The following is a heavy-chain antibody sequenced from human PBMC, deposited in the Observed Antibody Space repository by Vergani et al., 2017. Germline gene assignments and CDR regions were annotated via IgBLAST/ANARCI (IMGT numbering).Heavy chain of an antibody. CDR3: ARDRPGIGAFDI. Sequence: QVQLVQSGAEVKKPGASVKVSCKASGYTFTGYYMHLFRQAPGQGLEWMGWINPNNGGTNYAQKFQGRVIMTSDTSIITVYMELSRLRSDDTAVYYCARDRPGIGAFDIWGQGTMVTVSS. D-gene: IGHD3-10*01. J-gene: IGHJ3*02. V-gene: IGHV1-2*02. CDR2: INPNNGGT. CDR1: GYTFTGYY.